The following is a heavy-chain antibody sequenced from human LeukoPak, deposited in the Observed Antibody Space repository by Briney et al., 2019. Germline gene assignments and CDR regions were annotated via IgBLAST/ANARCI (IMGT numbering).Heavy chain of an antibody. V-gene: IGHV1-69*04. CDR2: IIPILGIA. CDR3: ARDRCSGGSCYSM. J-gene: IGHJ4*02. Sequence: GASVKVSCKASGGTFSSYAISWVRQAPGQGLEWMGRIIPILGIANYAQKFQGRVTITADKSTSTAYMELSSLRSEDTAVYYCARDRCSGGSCYSMWGQGTLVTVSS. CDR1: GGTFSSYA. D-gene: IGHD2-15*01.